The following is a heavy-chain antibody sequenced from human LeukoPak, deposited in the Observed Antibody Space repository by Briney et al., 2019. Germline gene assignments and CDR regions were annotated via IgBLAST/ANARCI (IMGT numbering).Heavy chain of an antibody. V-gene: IGHV3-48*02. J-gene: IGHJ4*01. CDR2: ISPSSSSM. CDR1: GFTFSSHD. Sequence: GGSLRLSCTASGFTFSSHDMNWVRQAPGKGLEWVSYISPSSSSMYYADSVKGRFTISRDNAKNSLYLQMNSLRDEDTAVYYCVSSFDLWGQGSPVTVSS. CDR3: VSSFDL.